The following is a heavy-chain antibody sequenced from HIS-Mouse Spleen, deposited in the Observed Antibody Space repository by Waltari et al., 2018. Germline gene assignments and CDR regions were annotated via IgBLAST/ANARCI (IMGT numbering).Heavy chain of an antibody. CDR1: GGSISSSSYY. D-gene: IGHD3-10*01. CDR2: IYYSGRT. J-gene: IGHJ4*02. CDR3: ARVGGARINLFDY. V-gene: IGHV4-39*07. Sequence: QLQLQESGPGLVKPSETLSLTCTVSGGSISSSSYYWGWIRQPPGKGLEWIGSIYYSGRTYYTPSLKSRVTISVDTSKNQFSLKLSSVTAADTAVYYCARVGGARINLFDYWGQGTLVTVSS.